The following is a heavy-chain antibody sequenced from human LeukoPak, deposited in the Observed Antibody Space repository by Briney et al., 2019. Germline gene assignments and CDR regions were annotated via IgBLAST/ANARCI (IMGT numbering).Heavy chain of an antibody. V-gene: IGHV3-20*01. CDR3: ARENGDYALTNWFDP. CDR1: GFTFDDYG. CDR2: INWNGGST. J-gene: IGHJ5*02. D-gene: IGHD4-17*01. Sequence: GGSLRLSCAASGFTFDDYGMSWVRQAPGKGLEWVSGINWNGGSTGYADSVKGRFTISRDNAKNSLYLQMNSLRAEDTALYDCARENGDYALTNWFDPWGQGTLVTVSS.